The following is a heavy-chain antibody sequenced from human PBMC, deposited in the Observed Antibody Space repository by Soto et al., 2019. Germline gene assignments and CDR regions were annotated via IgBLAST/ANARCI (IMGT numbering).Heavy chain of an antibody. D-gene: IGHD1-26*01. CDR3: ARGYRDLFFYAMDV. Sequence: QVELVQSGVEVKNPGSSVKVSCKASGDTFSKYAINWVRQAPGQGLEWMGGIIPFYDKPNYAENFLGRVTISADNCTTTAYLEVSSLRSEDTAVYFCARGYRDLFFYAMDVWGRGTPVIVSS. CDR2: IIPFYDKP. J-gene: IGHJ6*02. CDR1: GDTFSKYA. V-gene: IGHV1-69*06.